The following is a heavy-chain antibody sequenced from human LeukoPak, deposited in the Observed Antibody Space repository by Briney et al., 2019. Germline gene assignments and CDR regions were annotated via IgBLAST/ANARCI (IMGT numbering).Heavy chain of an antibody. J-gene: IGHJ4*02. CDR1: GGSFSPAH. D-gene: IGHD5-24*01. Sequence: SETLSLTCTFSGGSFSPAHWSWIRQPPGKGLEWIGVICDNGNTDYNPSLKSRVTISVDTSKSQFTLKLSSLAAADTAVYYCATGRDPYKTGHWGQGTLVTVSS. CDR2: ICDNGNT. CDR3: ATGRDPYKTGH. V-gene: IGHV4-59*01.